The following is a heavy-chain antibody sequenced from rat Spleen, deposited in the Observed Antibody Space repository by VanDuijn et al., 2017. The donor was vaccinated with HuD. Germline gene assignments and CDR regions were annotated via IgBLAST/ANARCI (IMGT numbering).Heavy chain of an antibody. J-gene: IGHJ3*01. Sequence: EVQLVVTGGDLVQPGRSLKLSCVASGFTFSSYWMYWIRQAPGKGLEWVSSITTDGGSTYYPDSVKGRFTISRDNAENTVYLHMNSLRSEDTATYYCAKGFAYWGQGTLVTVSS. V-gene: IGHV5-58*01. CDR3: AKGFAY. CDR2: ITTDGGST. CDR1: GFTFSSYW.